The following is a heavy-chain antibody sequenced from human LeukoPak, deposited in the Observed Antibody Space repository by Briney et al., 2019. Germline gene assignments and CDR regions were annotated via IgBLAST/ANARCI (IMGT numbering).Heavy chain of an antibody. V-gene: IGHV3-48*03. Sequence: GGSLRLSCAASGFTFSSYEMNWVRQAPGKGLGWVSYISSSGSTIYYADSVKGRFTISRDNAKNSLYLQMNSLRGEDTAVYYCARLAATASIGYYYYYMDVWGKGTTVSVSS. CDR2: ISSSGSTI. J-gene: IGHJ6*03. CDR3: ARLAATASIGYYYYYMDV. CDR1: GFTFSSYE. D-gene: IGHD6-13*01.